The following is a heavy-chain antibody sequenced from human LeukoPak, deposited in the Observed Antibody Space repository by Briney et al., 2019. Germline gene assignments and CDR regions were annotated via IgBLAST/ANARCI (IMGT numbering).Heavy chain of an antibody. CDR3: ARGGITGTTPWFDP. CDR2: ISSSSSYI. CDR1: GFTFSSYS. J-gene: IGHJ5*02. D-gene: IGHD1-7*01. Sequence: GGSVRLSCEASGFTFSSYSMDWVRQAPGKGLEWVSSISSSSSYIYYADSVKGRFTISRDNAKNSLYLQMNSLRAEDTAVYYCARGGITGTTPWFDPWGQGTLVTVSS. V-gene: IGHV3-21*01.